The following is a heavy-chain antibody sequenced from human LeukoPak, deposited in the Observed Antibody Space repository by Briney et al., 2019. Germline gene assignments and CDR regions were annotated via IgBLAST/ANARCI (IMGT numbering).Heavy chain of an antibody. CDR1: GGTFSSYA. Sequence: ASVKVSCKASGGTFSSYAISWVRQAPGQGLEWMGGIIPIFGTANYAQKFQGRVTITADESTSAAYMELSSLRSEDTAVYYCAREKVGAMTYFDYWGQGTLVTVSS. J-gene: IGHJ4*02. CDR3: AREKVGAMTYFDY. V-gene: IGHV1-69*13. D-gene: IGHD1-26*01. CDR2: IIPIFGTA.